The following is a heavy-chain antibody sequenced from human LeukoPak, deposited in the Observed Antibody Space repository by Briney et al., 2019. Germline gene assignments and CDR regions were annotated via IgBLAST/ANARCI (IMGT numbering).Heavy chain of an antibody. CDR3: GTVFDY. V-gene: IGHV3-74*01. CDR2: INNEGIT. Sequence: GGSLRLSCAASGFTFSGNAMHWVRQAPGKGLVWVSRINNEGITSYADSVRGRFTISRDDAKNTLFLQMNSLRAEDTAMYYCGTVFDYWGQGALVIVSS. J-gene: IGHJ4*02. CDR1: GFTFSGNA.